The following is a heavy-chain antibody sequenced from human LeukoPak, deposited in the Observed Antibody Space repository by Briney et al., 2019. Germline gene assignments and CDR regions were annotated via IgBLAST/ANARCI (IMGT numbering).Heavy chain of an antibody. CDR3: AKYLAVYRGSYLEEYFDY. V-gene: IGHV3-33*06. D-gene: IGHD1-26*01. CDR2: IWYDGSNK. J-gene: IGHJ4*02. Sequence: GTSLRLSCATSGFTFRSHAMHWVRQSPGKGLEWVAQIWYDGSNKYYADSVKGRFTISRDNSKNTLYLQMNSLRAEDTAVYYCAKYLAVYRGSYLEEYFDYWGQGTLVTVSS. CDR1: GFTFRSHA.